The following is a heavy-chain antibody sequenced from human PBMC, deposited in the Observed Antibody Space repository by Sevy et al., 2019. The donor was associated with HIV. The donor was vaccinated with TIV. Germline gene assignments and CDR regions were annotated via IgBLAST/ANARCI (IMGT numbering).Heavy chain of an antibody. J-gene: IGHJ4*02. CDR3: TTELEYQLERYYFNY. Sequence: GGSLRLSCAASEFIFTTAWMSWVRQAPGKGLEWVGRIKSKANGGKTAYPAPVKGRFTISRDDSKKTLYLQMNSLKTEDTAVYYCTTELEYQLERYYFNYWGQGTLVTVSS. D-gene: IGHD2-2*01. CDR1: EFIFTTAW. V-gene: IGHV3-15*01. CDR2: IKSKANGGKT.